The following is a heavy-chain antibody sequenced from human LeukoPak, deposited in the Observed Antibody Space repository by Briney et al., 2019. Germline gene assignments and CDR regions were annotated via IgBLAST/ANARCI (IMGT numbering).Heavy chain of an antibody. D-gene: IGHD1-26*01. CDR2: ISSSGSTI. J-gene: IGHJ3*02. V-gene: IGHV3-48*03. CDR1: GFTFSSYE. CDR3: ARETGATSAFDI. Sequence: GGSLRLSCAASGFTFSSYEMNWVRQAPGKGLEWVSYISSSGSTIYYADSVKGRFTISRDNAKNSLYLQMNSLRAEDTAVYYCARETGATSAFDIWGQGTMVTVSS.